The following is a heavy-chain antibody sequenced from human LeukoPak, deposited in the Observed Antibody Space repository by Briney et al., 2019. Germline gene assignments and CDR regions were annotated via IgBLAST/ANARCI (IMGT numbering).Heavy chain of an antibody. Sequence: PGGSLRLSRAASGFTFSSYWMSWVRQAPGKGPEWVANIKQDGSEKYYVDSVKGRFTISRDNDKNSLYLQMNSLRAEDTAVYYCARDALYYDFWSGYYSYNWFDPWGQGTLVTVSS. J-gene: IGHJ5*02. D-gene: IGHD3-3*01. CDR3: ARDALYYDFWSGYYSYNWFDP. CDR1: GFTFSSYW. V-gene: IGHV3-7*01. CDR2: IKQDGSEK.